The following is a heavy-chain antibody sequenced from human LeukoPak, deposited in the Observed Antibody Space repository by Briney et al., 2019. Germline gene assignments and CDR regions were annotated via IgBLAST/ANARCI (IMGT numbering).Heavy chain of an antibody. CDR1: GFTFDDYG. Sequence: PGGSLRLSCAASGFTFDDYGMSWVRQAPGKGLECVSVLYGSGGTYYADSVKGRFTISRDKSKNTLYLQMNSLRAEDTAVYYCAAAGASNGGAFDIWGQGTMVTVSS. D-gene: IGHD6-13*01. CDR3: AAAGASNGGAFDI. CDR2: LYGSGGT. J-gene: IGHJ3*02. V-gene: IGHV3-53*01.